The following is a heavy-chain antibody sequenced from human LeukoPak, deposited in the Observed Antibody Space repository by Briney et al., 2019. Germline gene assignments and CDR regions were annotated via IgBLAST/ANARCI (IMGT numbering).Heavy chain of an antibody. Sequence: ASVKVSCKASGGTFSSYAISWVRQAPGQGLEWMGGIIPIFGTANYAQKFQGRVTITTDESTSTAYMELSSLRSEDTAVYYCARSTTVVTPGGNYYYYMDVWGKGTTVTVSS. D-gene: IGHD4-23*01. CDR2: IIPIFGTA. CDR1: GGTFSSYA. CDR3: ARSTTVVTPGGNYYYYMDV. J-gene: IGHJ6*03. V-gene: IGHV1-69*05.